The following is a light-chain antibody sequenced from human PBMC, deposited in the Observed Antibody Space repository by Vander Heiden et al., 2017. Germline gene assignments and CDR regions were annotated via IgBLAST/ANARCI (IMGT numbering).Light chain of an antibody. Sequence: DIRRTQSPSSLSPSFGDGVTITCRASQSVSSYLNWYQQKPGRAPKVLIYATSNLHSGVPARFSGSGSGTDFTLTISSLQPEDFATYYCQQSQQTPQTFGQGTKLEIK. CDR3: QQSQQTPQT. J-gene: IGKJ2*01. V-gene: IGKV1-39*01. CDR2: ATS. CDR1: QSVSSY.